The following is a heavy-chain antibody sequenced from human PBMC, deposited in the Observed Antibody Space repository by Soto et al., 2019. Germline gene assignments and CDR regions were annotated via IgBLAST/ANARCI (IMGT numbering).Heavy chain of an antibody. Sequence: SETLSLTCAVSGGSIRSGGYSWSWIRQPPGKGLEWIGYIYHSGSTYYNPSLKSRVTISVDRSNNQFSLKLSSVTAADTAVYYCARASTVYDILTYFDYWGQGTLVTVS. D-gene: IGHD3-9*01. J-gene: IGHJ4*02. CDR3: ARASTVYDILTYFDY. CDR1: GGSIRSGGYS. CDR2: IYHSGST. V-gene: IGHV4-30-2*01.